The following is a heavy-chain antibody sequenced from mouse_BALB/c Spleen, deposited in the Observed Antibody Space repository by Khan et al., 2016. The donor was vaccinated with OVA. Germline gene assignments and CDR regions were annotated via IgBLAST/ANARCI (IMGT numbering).Heavy chain of an antibody. CDR3: ARDGSRYNYAMDY. CDR1: GYSITSDYA. J-gene: IGHJ4*01. CDR2: ISSSGSP. Sequence: EVQLQESGPGLVKPSQSLSLTCTVTGYSITSDYAWNWIRQFPGNKLEWMGYISSSGSPKYNPALKSRISITRDTSKNQFFLQLNSVTTEDTATYYCARDGSRYNYAMDYWGQGTSVTVSS. D-gene: IGHD2-3*01. V-gene: IGHV3-2*02.